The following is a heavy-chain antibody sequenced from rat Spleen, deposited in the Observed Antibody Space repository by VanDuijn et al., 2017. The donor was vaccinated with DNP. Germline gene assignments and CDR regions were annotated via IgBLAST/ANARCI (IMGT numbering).Heavy chain of an antibody. Sequence: EVQLAESGGGLVQPGRSMKLSCAASGFTFSNYYMAWVRQAPTKGLEWVASISTGGGDTYYRDSVKGRFTFSRNNAKSTLYLQMDSLRSEDTATYYCAGTGDYFDYWGQGVMVTVSS. J-gene: IGHJ2*01. CDR3: AGTGDYFDY. CDR1: GFTFSNYY. V-gene: IGHV5-25*01. CDR2: ISTGGGDT. D-gene: IGHD4-2*01.